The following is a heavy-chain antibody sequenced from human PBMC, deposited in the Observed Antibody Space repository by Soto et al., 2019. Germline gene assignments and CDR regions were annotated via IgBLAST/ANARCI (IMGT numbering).Heavy chain of an antibody. CDR3: ARDDYGDPSAFMDH. D-gene: IGHD4-17*01. CDR2: ISSDGTNK. CDR1: GFTLSNYP. J-gene: IGHJ4*02. Sequence: QVQLVESGGGVVQPGTSLRLSCAASGFTLSNYPESLFTNYASHWAPQAPAKGLEWVPVISSDGTNKYYGDSVKGRFTISRDNSKNTLYLQMNSLRTEDTAVYHCARDDYGDPSAFMDHWGQGTPVTVST. V-gene: IGHV3-30-3*01.